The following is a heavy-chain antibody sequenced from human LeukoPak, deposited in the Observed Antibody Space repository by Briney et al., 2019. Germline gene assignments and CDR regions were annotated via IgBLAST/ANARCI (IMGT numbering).Heavy chain of an antibody. J-gene: IGHJ5*02. Sequence: GASVKVSCKASGYTFTGYYMHWVRQAPGQGLEWMGWINPNSGGTNYAQKFQGRVTMTRDTSISTAYMELSRLRSDDTAVYYCARVGPGIAAAGWFDPWGQGTLVTVSS. D-gene: IGHD6-13*01. CDR1: GYTFTGYY. CDR3: ARVGPGIAAAGWFDP. CDR2: INPNSGGT. V-gene: IGHV1-2*02.